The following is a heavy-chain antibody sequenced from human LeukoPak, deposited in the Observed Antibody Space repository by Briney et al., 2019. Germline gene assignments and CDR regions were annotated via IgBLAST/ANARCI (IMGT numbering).Heavy chain of an antibody. Sequence: SQTLSLTCAIYGDSVSNNSAAWNWIRQSPSRGLEWLGRTYYMSKWSNNYAISVKRRISITPDTSKNQFSLQSKFVTPADTAVDYCARMVGGAPDYWGQGTLVTVSS. CDR3: ARMVGGAPDY. D-gene: IGHD1-26*01. J-gene: IGHJ4*02. CDR2: TYYMSKWSN. V-gene: IGHV6-1*01. CDR1: GDSVSNNSAA.